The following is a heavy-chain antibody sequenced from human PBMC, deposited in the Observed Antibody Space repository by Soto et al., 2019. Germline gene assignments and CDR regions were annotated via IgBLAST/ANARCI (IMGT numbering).Heavy chain of an antibody. D-gene: IGHD3-16*02. CDR2: IIPIFGTA. J-gene: IGHJ6*02. V-gene: IGHV1-69*06. CDR1: GGTFSSYA. Sequence: EASVKVSCKASGGTFSSYAISWVRQAPGQGLEWMGGIIPIFGTANYAQKFQGRVTITADKSTSTAYMELSSLRPEDTAVYYCARFSVSAYYYYGMDVWGQGTTVTVSS. CDR3: ARFSVSAYYYYGMDV.